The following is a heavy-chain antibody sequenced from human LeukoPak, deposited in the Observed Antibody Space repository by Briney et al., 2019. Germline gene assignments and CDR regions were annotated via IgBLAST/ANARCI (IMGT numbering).Heavy chain of an antibody. CDR2: IKQDGSEK. CDR1: RFTLSNYR. CDR3: ARFDGYSSSWSFDC. D-gene: IGHD6-13*01. Sequence: GGSLRLSCVVPRFTLSNYRMSWVRQAPGKGLEWVANIKQDGSEKYYVDSVKGRFTISRDNAKNSLYLQMNSLRAEDTAVYYCARFDGYSSSWSFDCWGQGTLVTVSS. V-gene: IGHV3-7*01. J-gene: IGHJ4*02.